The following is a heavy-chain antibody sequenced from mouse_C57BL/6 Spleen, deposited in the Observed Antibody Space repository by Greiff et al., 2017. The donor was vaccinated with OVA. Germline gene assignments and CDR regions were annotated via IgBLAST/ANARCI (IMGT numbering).Heavy chain of an antibody. CDR3: ARHYYGSSSYYFDY. Sequence: QVQLQQPGAELVKPGASVKLSCKASGYTFTSYWMHWVKQRPGQGLEWIGMIHPNSGSTNYNEKFKSKATLTVDKSSSTAYMQLSSLTSEDSAVYYCARHYYGSSSYYFDYWGQGTTLTVSS. CDR1: GYTFTSYW. J-gene: IGHJ2*01. V-gene: IGHV1-64*01. CDR2: IHPNSGST. D-gene: IGHD1-1*01.